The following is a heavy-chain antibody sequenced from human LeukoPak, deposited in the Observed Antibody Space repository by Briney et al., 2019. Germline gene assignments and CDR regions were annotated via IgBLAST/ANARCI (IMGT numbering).Heavy chain of an antibody. CDR3: AREYYDFWSGYYRYYLDY. V-gene: IGHV1-18*01. D-gene: IGHD3-3*01. J-gene: IGHJ4*02. Sequence: ASVKVSCKASGYTFTSYGISWVRQASGQGLEWMGWNSAYNGNTNYAQKLQGRVTMTTDTSASTAYMELRSLRSDDTAVYYCAREYYDFWSGYYRYYLDYWGQGTLLSVSS. CDR2: NSAYNGNT. CDR1: GYTFTSYG.